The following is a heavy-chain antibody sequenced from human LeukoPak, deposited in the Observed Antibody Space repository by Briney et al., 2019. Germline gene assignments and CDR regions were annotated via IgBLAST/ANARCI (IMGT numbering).Heavy chain of an antibody. CDR1: GYTFTSYD. CDR3: ARGVAGTIFGVVYYYYMDV. CDR2: MNPNSGNT. V-gene: IGHV1-8*01. D-gene: IGHD3-3*01. J-gene: IGHJ6*03. Sequence: GASVKVSCKASGYTFTSYDINWVRQATGQELEWMGWMNPNSGNTGYAQKFQGRVTMTRNTSISTAYMELSSLRSEDTAVYYCARGVAGTIFGVVYYYYMDVWGKGTTVTVSS.